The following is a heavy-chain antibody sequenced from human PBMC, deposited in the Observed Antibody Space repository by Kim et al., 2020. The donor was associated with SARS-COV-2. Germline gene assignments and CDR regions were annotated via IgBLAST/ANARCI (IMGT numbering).Heavy chain of an antibody. CDR2: IIPIFGTA. V-gene: IGHV1-69*13. CDR3: AREEPRNYDFWSGYYPNWFDS. J-gene: IGHJ5*01. D-gene: IGHD3-3*01. CDR1: GGTFSSYA. Sequence: SVKVSCKASGGTFSSYAISWVRQAPGQGLEWMGGIIPIFGTANYAQKFQGRVTITADESTSTAYMELSSLRSEDTAVYYCAREEPRNYDFWSGYYPNWFDSWGQGTLVTVSS.